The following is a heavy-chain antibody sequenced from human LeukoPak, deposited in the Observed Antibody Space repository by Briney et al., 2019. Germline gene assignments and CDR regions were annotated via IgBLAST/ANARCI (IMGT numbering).Heavy chain of an antibody. J-gene: IGHJ4*02. CDR3: ARSGDIVVVPAATLDY. CDR1: GYTFTSYG. Sequence: ASVKVSCKASGYTFTSYGISWVRQAPGQGLEWMGWISAYNGNTNYAQKLQGRVTMTTGTSTSTAYMELRSLRSDDTAVYYCARSGDIVVVPAATLDYWGQGTLVTVSS. V-gene: IGHV1-18*01. CDR2: ISAYNGNT. D-gene: IGHD2-2*01.